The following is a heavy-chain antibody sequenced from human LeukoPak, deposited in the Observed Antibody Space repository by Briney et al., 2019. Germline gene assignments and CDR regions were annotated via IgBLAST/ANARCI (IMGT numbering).Heavy chain of an antibody. D-gene: IGHD3-22*01. Sequence: GGSLRLSCAASGFTFSSYWMSWVRQAPGKGLEWVAVISYDGSNKYYADSVKGRFTISRDNSKNTLYLQMNSLRAEDTAVYYCARISNYYDSSGYYPYWGQGTLVTVSS. CDR1: GFTFSSYW. CDR2: ISYDGSNK. J-gene: IGHJ4*02. CDR3: ARISNYYDSSGYYPY. V-gene: IGHV3-30-3*01.